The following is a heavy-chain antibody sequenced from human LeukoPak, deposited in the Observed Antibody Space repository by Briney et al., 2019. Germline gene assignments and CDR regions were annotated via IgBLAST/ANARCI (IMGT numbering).Heavy chain of an antibody. D-gene: IGHD6-19*01. CDR2: IYYSGST. V-gene: IGHV4-59*01. Sequence: SETLSLTCTVSGGSISSYYWSWIRQPPGKGLEWIGYIYYSGSTNYNPSLKSRVTISVDTSKNQFSLKLSSVTAADTAVYHCAREVAGDYFDYWGQGTLVTVSS. J-gene: IGHJ4*02. CDR1: GGSISSYY. CDR3: AREVAGDYFDY.